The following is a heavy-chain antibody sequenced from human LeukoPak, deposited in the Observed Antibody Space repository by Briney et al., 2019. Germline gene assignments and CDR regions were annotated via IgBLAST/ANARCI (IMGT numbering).Heavy chain of an antibody. D-gene: IGHD3-22*01. V-gene: IGHV3-30-3*01. CDR1: GFTFSSYA. CDR3: ARHNTHPKYYYDSSGYEDGMDV. J-gene: IGHJ6*02. CDR2: ISYDGSNK. Sequence: QSGGSLRLSCAASGFTFSSYAMHWVRQAPGKGLEWVAVISYDGSNKYYADSVKGRFTISRDNSKNTLYLQMNSLRAEDTAVYYSARHNTHPKYYYDSSGYEDGMDVWGQGTTVTVSS.